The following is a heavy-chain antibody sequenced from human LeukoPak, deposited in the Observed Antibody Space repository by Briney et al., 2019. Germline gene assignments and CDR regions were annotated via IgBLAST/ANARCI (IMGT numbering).Heavy chain of an antibody. CDR1: GGSISSYY. V-gene: IGHV4-4*07. J-gene: IGHJ3*02. Sequence: SETLSLTCTVSGGSISSYYWSWIRQPAGKGLEWVGRIYTSGSTNYNPSLESRVTMSVDTSKNQFSLKLSSVTAADTAVYYCAGRDIVATNGGDAFDIWGQGTMVTVSS. D-gene: IGHD5-12*01. CDR3: AGRDIVATNGGDAFDI. CDR2: IYTSGST.